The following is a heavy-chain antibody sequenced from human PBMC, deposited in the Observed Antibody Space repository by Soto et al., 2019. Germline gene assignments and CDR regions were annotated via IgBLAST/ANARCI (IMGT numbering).Heavy chain of an antibody. CDR3: AKVGCSSTSCYVSYFDY. Sequence: GGSLRLSCAASGFTFSSYAMSWVRQAPGKGLEWVSAISSTGGSTYYADSVKGRFTISRDNSKNTLYLQINSLRAEDTAVYYCAKVGCSSTSCYVSYFDYWGQGTLVTVSS. CDR2: ISSTGGST. CDR1: GFTFSSYA. J-gene: IGHJ4*02. D-gene: IGHD2-2*01. V-gene: IGHV3-23*01.